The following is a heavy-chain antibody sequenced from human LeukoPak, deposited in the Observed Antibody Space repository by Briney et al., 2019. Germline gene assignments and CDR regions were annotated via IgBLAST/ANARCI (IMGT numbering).Heavy chain of an antibody. CDR3: ARGRRSWYLSWFDP. V-gene: IGHV4-34*01. D-gene: IGHD6-13*01. J-gene: IGHJ5*02. Sequence: SSETLSLTCAVYGGSFSGYYWSWIRQPPGKGLEWIGEINHSGSTNYNPSLKSRVTISVDTSKNQFSLKLSSVTAADTAVYYCARGRRSWYLSWFDPWGQGTLVTVSS. CDR2: INHSGST. CDR1: GGSFSGYY.